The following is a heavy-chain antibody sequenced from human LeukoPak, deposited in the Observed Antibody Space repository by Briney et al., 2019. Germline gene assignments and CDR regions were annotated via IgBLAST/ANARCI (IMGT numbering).Heavy chain of an antibody. CDR2: INHSGSP. Sequence: SETLSLTCAVYGGSFSGYYWSWIRQPPGKGLEWIGEINHSGSPNYNPSLKSRVTISVDTSKNQFSLKLSSVTAADTAVYYCARRRGMIQLWPYNWFDPWGQGTLVTVSS. D-gene: IGHD5-18*01. CDR3: ARRRGMIQLWPYNWFDP. V-gene: IGHV4-34*01. J-gene: IGHJ5*02. CDR1: GGSFSGYY.